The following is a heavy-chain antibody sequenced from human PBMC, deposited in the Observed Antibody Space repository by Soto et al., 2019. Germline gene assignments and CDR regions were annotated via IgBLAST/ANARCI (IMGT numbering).Heavy chain of an antibody. CDR3: VRDPNQLPASTYVSGVYYDHGMDV. D-gene: IGHD2-2*01. J-gene: IGHJ6*02. Sequence: SQTLSITCVISGDSVSSNSAAWNWIRQSPSRDLEWLGRTYYRSKWYNDYAVSVKSRITINPDTSKNQFSLQLNSVTPEDTAVYYCVRDPNQLPASTYVSGVYYDHGMDVCGQATTATDPS. CDR2: TYYRSKWYN. V-gene: IGHV6-1*01. CDR1: GDSVSSNSAA.